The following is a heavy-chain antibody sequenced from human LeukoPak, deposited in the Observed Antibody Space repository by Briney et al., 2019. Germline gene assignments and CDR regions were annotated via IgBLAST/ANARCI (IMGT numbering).Heavy chain of an antibody. CDR2: ISAYNGNT. J-gene: IGHJ6*03. D-gene: IGHD4-17*01. CDR1: GYTFTSYG. Sequence: ASVKVSCKASGYTFTSYGISWVRQAPGQGLEWMGWISAYNGNTNYAQKLQGRVTMTTDTSTSTAYMELRSLRSDDTAVYYCARVAPLRSIYYMDVWGEGTTVTVSS. CDR3: ARVAPLRSIYYMDV. V-gene: IGHV1-18*01.